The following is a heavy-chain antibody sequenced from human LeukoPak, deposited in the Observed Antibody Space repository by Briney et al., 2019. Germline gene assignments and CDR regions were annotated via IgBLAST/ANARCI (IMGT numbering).Heavy chain of an antibody. V-gene: IGHV3-23*01. CDR2: ISGSGGGA. CDR3: VKSGNPNPWGTAYFDS. D-gene: IGHD7-27*01. CDR1: GFTFTTYA. J-gene: IGHJ4*02. Sequence: GGSLRLSCAASGFTFTTYAMSRVRQAPGKGLEWVSGISGSGGGAFYTDSVKGRFTVSRDNSKNTLYLQMNGLRDDDTAIYYCVKSGNPNPWGTAYFDSWGQGTLVTV.